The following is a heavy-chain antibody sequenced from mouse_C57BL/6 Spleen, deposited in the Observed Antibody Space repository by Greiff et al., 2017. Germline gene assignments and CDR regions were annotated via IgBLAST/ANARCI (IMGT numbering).Heavy chain of an antibody. Sequence: EVQVVESGPGLVKPSQSLSLTCSVTGYSITSGYYWNWIRQFPGNKLEWMGYISYDGSNNYNPSLKNRISITRDTSKNQFFLKLNSVTTEDTATYYCAVGDYSSWFAYWGQGTLVTVSA. CDR1: GYSITSGYY. CDR2: ISYDGSN. D-gene: IGHD2-12*01. J-gene: IGHJ3*01. CDR3: AVGDYSSWFAY. V-gene: IGHV3-6*01.